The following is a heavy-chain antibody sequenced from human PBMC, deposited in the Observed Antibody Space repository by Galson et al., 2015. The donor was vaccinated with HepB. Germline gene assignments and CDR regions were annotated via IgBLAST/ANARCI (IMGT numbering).Heavy chain of an antibody. CDR1: GFTFSSYW. V-gene: IGHV3-7*03. CDR3: ARGDSRGWYRYYYGMDV. J-gene: IGHJ6*02. D-gene: IGHD6-19*01. Sequence: SLRLSCAASGFTFSSYWMSWVRQAPGKGLEWVANINQDGSEKYYVDSVKGRFTISRDNAKNSLYLQMNSLRAEDTAVYYCARGDSRGWYRYYYGMDVWGQGTTVTVSS. CDR2: INQDGSEK.